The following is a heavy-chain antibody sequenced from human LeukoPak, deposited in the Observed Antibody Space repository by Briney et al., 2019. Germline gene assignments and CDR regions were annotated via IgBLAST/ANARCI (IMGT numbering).Heavy chain of an antibody. V-gene: IGHV5-51*01. CDR1: GYSFTSYW. Sequence: PGESLKISCKGSGYSFTSYWIAWVRQMPGKGLECMGIIYPSDSDTRYSSYFQGQVTISADTSISTAYLQWSSLKASDTAMYYCARQTDPFDIWGQGTMVTVSS. J-gene: IGHJ3*02. CDR2: IYPSDSDT. CDR3: ARQTDPFDI.